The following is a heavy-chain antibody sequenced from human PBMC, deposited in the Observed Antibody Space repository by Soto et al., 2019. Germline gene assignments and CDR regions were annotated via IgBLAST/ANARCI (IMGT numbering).Heavy chain of an antibody. CDR2: IYHSGST. Sequence: TLSLTCAVSGGSISSGGYRLSWLRQPTGKGLEWIGYIYHSGSTYYNPSLKSRVTISVDRSKNQFSLKPSSVTAADTAVYYCARVSAAGTYFDYWGQGTLVTVSS. CDR3: ARVSAAGTYFDY. CDR1: GGSISSGGYR. J-gene: IGHJ4*02. D-gene: IGHD6-13*01. V-gene: IGHV4-30-2*01.